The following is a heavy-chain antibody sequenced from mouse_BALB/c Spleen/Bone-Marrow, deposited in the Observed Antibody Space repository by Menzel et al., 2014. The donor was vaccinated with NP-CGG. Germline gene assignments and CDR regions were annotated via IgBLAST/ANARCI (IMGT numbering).Heavy chain of an antibody. CDR3: TTLARSDFDY. Sequence: VQLKESGTVLARPGAAVKMSCKASGYTFSNYWIHWVKQRPGQGLEWIGTIYPGNSDTTYNQKFKGKAKLTAVTSTSTAYMELSSLTNEDSAVYYCTTLARSDFDYWGQGTTLPVSS. D-gene: IGHD3-1*01. V-gene: IGHV1-5*01. J-gene: IGHJ2*01. CDR2: IYPGNSDT. CDR1: GYTFSNYW.